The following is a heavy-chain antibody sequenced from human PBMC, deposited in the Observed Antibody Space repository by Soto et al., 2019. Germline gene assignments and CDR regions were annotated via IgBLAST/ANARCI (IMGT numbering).Heavy chain of an antibody. V-gene: IGHV1-46*01. J-gene: IGHJ4*02. Sequence: ASVKVSCKASGYTFTSYYMHWVRQAPGQGLEWMGIINPSGGSTSYAQKFQGRVTMTRDTSTSTVYMELSSLRAEDSAVYYCASTTVVAATFDFWGQGTLVTVSS. D-gene: IGHD2-15*01. CDR2: INPSGGST. CDR1: GYTFTSYY. CDR3: ASTTVVAATFDF.